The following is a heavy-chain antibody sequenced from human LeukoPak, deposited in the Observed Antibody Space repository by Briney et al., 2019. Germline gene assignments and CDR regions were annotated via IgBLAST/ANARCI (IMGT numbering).Heavy chain of an antibody. V-gene: IGHV1-2*02. J-gene: IGHJ4*02. Sequence: GASVKVSCKASGYTFTGYYMHWVRQAPGQGLEWMGWINPNSGGTNYAQKFQGRVTMTRDTSISTAYMELSRLRSDDTAVYYCARVQYDFWSGYYRYWGQGTLVTVSS. CDR1: GYTFTGYY. CDR3: ARVQYDFWSGYYRY. CDR2: INPNSGGT. D-gene: IGHD3-3*01.